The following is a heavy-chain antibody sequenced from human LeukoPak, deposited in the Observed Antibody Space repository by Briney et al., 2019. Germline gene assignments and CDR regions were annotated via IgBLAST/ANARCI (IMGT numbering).Heavy chain of an antibody. CDR3: AKDRLGYGDYDFDY. J-gene: IGHJ4*02. CDR1: GFTFSSYG. CDR2: ISYDGSNK. D-gene: IGHD4-17*01. Sequence: GGSLRLSCAASGFTFSSYGMHWVRQAPGKGLEWVAVISYDGSNKYYADSVKGRFTISRDNSKNTLYLQMNSLRAEDTAVYYCAKDRLGYGDYDFDYWGQGTLVTVSS. V-gene: IGHV3-30*18.